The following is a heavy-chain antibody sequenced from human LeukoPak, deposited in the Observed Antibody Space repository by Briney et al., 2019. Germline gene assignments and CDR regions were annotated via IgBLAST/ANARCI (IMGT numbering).Heavy chain of an antibody. J-gene: IGHJ4*02. CDR1: GDSMNEYY. CDR2: VYYSGST. D-gene: IGHD6-19*01. V-gene: IGHV4-59*03. CDR3: VGVQAGS. Sequence: SETLSLTCTVSGDSMNEYYWSWVRQPPGQGLEWIGYVYYSGSTTYNPSLKSRVNITIDTSKNQFSLTLTSVTAADTAMYYCVGVQAGSWGQGTRVTVSS.